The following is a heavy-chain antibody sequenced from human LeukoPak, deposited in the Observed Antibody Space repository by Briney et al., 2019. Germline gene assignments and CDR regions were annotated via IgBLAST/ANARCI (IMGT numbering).Heavy chain of an antibody. J-gene: IGHJ4*02. D-gene: IGHD3-22*01. CDR3: AIKVVITTGYFDY. Sequence: GRSLRLSCAASGFTFSSYGMHWVRQAPGKGLEWVAVISYDGSNKYYADSVKGRFTISRDNSKNTLYLQMNSLRAEDTAVYYCAIKVVITTGYFDYWGQGTLVTVSS. CDR1: GFTFSSYG. CDR2: ISYDGSNK. V-gene: IGHV3-30*03.